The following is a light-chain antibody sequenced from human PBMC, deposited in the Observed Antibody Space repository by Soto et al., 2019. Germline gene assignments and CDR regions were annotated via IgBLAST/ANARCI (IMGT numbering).Light chain of an antibody. CDR1: QSISSW. V-gene: IGKV1-5*01. J-gene: IGKJ1*01. CDR3: QQYNSYSLT. Sequence: DIQMTQSPSTLSASIGDRVTINCRASQSISSWLSWYQQKPGKAPKLLIYDASSLESGVPSSFSGSGSGTEFTLTISSLQADDFATYYFQQYNSYSLTFCQGTKLEIK. CDR2: DAS.